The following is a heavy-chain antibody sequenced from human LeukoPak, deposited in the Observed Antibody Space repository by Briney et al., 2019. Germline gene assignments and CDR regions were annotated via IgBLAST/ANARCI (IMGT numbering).Heavy chain of an antibody. J-gene: IGHJ4*02. CDR1: GYKFTSSW. CDR3: TRRTDGYYFDS. CDR2: IYPGDSDT. Sequence: GESLKISCKGSGYKFTSSWLGWVRQLPGKGLEWMGTIYPGDSDTRYSPSFQGQVTISADKSINTAYLQWSLRASDSAMYYCTRRTDGYYFDSWGQGTLVTVFS. V-gene: IGHV5-51*01.